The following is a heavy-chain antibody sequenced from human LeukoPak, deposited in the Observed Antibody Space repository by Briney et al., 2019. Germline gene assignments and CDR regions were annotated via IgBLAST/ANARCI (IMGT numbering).Heavy chain of an antibody. CDR1: GFTFSSYE. Sequence: GGSLRLSCVTSGFTFSSYEMNWVRQAPGKGLGWVSYISSSGSPIYYADSVKGRFTISRDNAKNSLFLQMNSLRAEDTAVYYCARDSPYTSGWYDGDFDYWGQGTLVTVSS. CDR2: ISSSGSPI. J-gene: IGHJ4*02. CDR3: ARDSPYTSGWYDGDFDY. V-gene: IGHV3-48*03. D-gene: IGHD6-19*01.